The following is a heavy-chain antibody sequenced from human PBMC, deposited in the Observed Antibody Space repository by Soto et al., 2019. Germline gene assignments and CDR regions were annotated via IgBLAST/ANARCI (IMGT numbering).Heavy chain of an antibody. Sequence: SSETLSLTCTVSGGSISSYYWSWIRQPPGMGLEWIGSIYYSGRTNYNPSLKSRVTISVDTSRNQFSLKLNSVTAADTAVYYCARGWGIALDDAFDIWGPGTMVTVSS. CDR2: IYYSGRT. CDR1: GGSISSYY. J-gene: IGHJ3*02. D-gene: IGHD6-19*01. V-gene: IGHV4-59*01. CDR3: ARGWGIALDDAFDI.